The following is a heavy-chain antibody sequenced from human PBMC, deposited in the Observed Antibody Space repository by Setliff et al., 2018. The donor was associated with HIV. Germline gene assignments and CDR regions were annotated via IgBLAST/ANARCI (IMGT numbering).Heavy chain of an antibody. V-gene: IGHV4-39*01. CDR2: IYYSGST. D-gene: IGHD2-2*01. J-gene: IGHJ5*02. CDR1: GVSISSTNYY. Sequence: SETLSLTCTVSGVSISSTNYYWGWIRQPPGKGLEWIGTIYYSGSTYYNPSLKSRVTISVDTSKNQFSLKLSSVTAADTAVYYCARHSPTYCSGTSCYDDWFDPWGQGTLVTVTS. CDR3: ARHSPTYCSGTSCYDDWFDP.